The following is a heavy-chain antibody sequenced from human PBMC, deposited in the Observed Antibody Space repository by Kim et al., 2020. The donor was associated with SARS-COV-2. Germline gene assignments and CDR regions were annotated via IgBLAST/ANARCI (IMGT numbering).Heavy chain of an antibody. Sequence: SETLSLTCTVSGGSISSYYWSWIRQPPGKGLEWIGYIYYSGSTNYNPSLKSRVTISVDTSKNQFSLKLSSVTAADTAVYYCARFFLTVGFDPWGQGTLVTVSS. CDR1: GGSISSYY. CDR3: ARFFLTVGFDP. D-gene: IGHD3-9*01. J-gene: IGHJ5*02. V-gene: IGHV4-59*01. CDR2: IYYSGST.